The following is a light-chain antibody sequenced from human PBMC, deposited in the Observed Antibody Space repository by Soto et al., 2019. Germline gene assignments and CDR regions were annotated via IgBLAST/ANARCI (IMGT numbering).Light chain of an antibody. CDR3: QLYGGSPRT. J-gene: IGKJ1*01. Sequence: EIVLTQSPGTLSLSPGERATLSCRVSQSVSSSYLAWYQQKPGQAPRLLIYGASSRATGIPDRFSGSGSGTDFTLTISRLEPEDFAVYYCQLYGGSPRTFGQGTKVEIK. CDR1: QSVSSSY. V-gene: IGKV3-20*01. CDR2: GAS.